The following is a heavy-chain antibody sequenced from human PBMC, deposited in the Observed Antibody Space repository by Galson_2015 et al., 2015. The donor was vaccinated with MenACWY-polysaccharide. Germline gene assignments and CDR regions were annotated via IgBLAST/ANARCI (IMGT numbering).Heavy chain of an antibody. CDR3: ASLPLGNCGSVSCYGYFHH. CDR2: IYYSGRT. J-gene: IGHJ1*01. D-gene: IGHD2-2*01. V-gene: IGHV4-30-4*01. Sequence: TLSLTCTVSGGSISSGDSYWSWIRQSPGKGLEWIGYIYYSGRTNYSPSLKSRATVSLDTSKNQFYLKLSFVTAADTAVYYCASLPLGNCGSVSCYGYFHHWGQGTLVTVSS. CDR1: GGSISSGDSY.